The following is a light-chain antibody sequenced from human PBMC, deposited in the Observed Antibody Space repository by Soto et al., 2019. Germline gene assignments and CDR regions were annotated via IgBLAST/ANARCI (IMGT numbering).Light chain of an antibody. V-gene: IGKV1-9*01. Sequence: DIQLTQSPSFLSASVGDRVTITCRASQDINSFLAWYPQKPGKDPKLLIYPASNLQSGVPSRFSGSGSGTEFTLAISSLQPEDFATYYCQHLNNYPYTFGQGTKLEIK. CDR3: QHLNNYPYT. CDR2: PAS. J-gene: IGKJ2*01. CDR1: QDINSF.